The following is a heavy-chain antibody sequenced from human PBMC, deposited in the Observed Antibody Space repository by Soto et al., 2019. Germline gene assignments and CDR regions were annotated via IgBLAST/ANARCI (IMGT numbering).Heavy chain of an antibody. CDR2: INTLSSAI. J-gene: IGHJ4*02. V-gene: IGHV3-11*01. D-gene: IGHD6-19*01. CDR3: ARRLQWQLRPFDS. Sequence: PGGSLRLSCAASGFTFSDYYMTWIRQAPGKWLEWVSYINTLSSAIYYADSVKGRFTISRDNAKNSLYLQMNSLRAEDTAVYYCARRLQWQLRPFDSWGQGXLVTVYS. CDR1: GFTFSDYY.